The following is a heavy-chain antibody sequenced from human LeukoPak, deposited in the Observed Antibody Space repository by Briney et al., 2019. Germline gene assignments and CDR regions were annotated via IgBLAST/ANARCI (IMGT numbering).Heavy chain of an antibody. V-gene: IGHV3-64*01. D-gene: IGHD6-13*01. CDR2: ISRYGGST. CDR3: AGSPHHSSSWYYFAY. CDR1: GFTFCSYA. J-gene: IGHJ4*02. Sequence: GGPLRLFCAPSGFTFCSYAMLWARQAPGRGLEYVSAISRYGGSTYYANSVKGRFTIYRQIPKNTLYLQMDSLRGEHMVVFFCAGSPHHSSSWYYFAYWGQGTLVTVSS.